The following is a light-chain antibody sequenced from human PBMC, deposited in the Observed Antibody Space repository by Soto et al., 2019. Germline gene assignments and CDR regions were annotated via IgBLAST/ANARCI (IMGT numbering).Light chain of an antibody. CDR3: QQFINSPYMYI. V-gene: IGKV3-20*01. Sequence: EVVLTQSPGTLSLSPGEGATLSCRSSQDVGTNYLAWYQQKPGQAPSPLIFGASSRASDVPGRVSGSGSGTDFTLTISRLEPEDSAVYSCQQFINSPYMYIFGQGTKLEI. J-gene: IGKJ2*01. CDR2: GAS. CDR1: QDVGTNY.